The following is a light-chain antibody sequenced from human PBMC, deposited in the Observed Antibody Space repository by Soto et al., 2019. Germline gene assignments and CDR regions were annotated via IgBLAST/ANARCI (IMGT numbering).Light chain of an antibody. CDR2: DAS. V-gene: IGKV1-5*01. CDR1: QSISSW. Sequence: DSHMTQSPSTLSASVGDRVTITCRASQSISSWLAWYQQKPGKAPKLLIYDASSLESGVPSRFSGSGSGTEFTLTISSLQPDDFATYYCQQYNSYSPLTFGGGTKVDIK. CDR3: QQYNSYSPLT. J-gene: IGKJ4*01.